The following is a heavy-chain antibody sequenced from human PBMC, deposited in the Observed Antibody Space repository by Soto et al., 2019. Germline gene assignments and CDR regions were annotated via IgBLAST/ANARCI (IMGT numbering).Heavy chain of an antibody. CDR3: ARHDHGITGHGEDY. V-gene: IGHV4-39*01. CDR1: GGSISSSSYY. J-gene: IGHJ4*02. CDR2: IYYSGST. Sequence: SETLSLTCTVSGGSISSSSYYWGWIRQPPGKGLEWIGSIYYSGSTFYNPSLKSRVTISVDTSKNQFSLKLSSVTAADTAVYYCARHDHGITGHGEDYWGQGTLVTVSS. D-gene: IGHD1-20*01.